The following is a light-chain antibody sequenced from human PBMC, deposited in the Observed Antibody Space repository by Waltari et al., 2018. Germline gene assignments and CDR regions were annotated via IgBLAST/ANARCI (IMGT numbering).Light chain of an antibody. J-gene: IGKJ2*03. CDR3: QQGNSYPYS. V-gene: IGKV1-13*02. Sequence: IQMSQSPSSLSASVGDRVTITCRASQGISSYLNWYQQKPGKAPKLLIYYANSFASGVPSRFSGSGSGTEFTLTISSLQPEDFATYYCQQGNSYPYSFGQGTKVEIK. CDR2: YAN. CDR1: QGISSY.